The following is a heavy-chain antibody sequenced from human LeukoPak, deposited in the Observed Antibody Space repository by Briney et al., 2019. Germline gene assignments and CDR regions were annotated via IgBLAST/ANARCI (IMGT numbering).Heavy chain of an antibody. Sequence: APVKVSCTTSGYIFTSYGITWVRQAPGQGLEWLGWISAYNGDTNYAQELQGRVTLTTDTSTSTAYMELRSLRFDDTAVYYCARDTPVYCSGGSCYSHLSYYYGMDVWGQGTTVTVSS. D-gene: IGHD2-15*01. J-gene: IGHJ6*02. CDR1: GYIFTSYG. CDR3: ARDTPVYCSGGSCYSHLSYYYGMDV. CDR2: ISAYNGDT. V-gene: IGHV1-18*01.